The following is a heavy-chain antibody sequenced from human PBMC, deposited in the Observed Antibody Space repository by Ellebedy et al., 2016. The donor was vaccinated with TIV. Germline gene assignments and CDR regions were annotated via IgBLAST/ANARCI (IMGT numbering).Heavy chain of an antibody. D-gene: IGHD1-7*01. J-gene: IGHJ6*02. CDR1: GYTFTGYY. CDR2: INPSGGST. CDR3: ATPTELRPYYYYYGMDV. Sequence: ASVKVSXKASGYTFTGYYMHWVRQAPGQGLEWMGIINPSGGSTSYAQKFQGRVTMTRDTSTSTVYMELSSLRSEDTAVYYCATPTELRPYYYYYGMDVWGQGTTVTVSS. V-gene: IGHV1-46*01.